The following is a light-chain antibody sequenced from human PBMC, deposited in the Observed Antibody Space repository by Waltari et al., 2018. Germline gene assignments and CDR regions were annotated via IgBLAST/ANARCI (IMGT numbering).Light chain of an antibody. Sequence: QSALTQPPSVSGAPGQRVTISCTGTSSNIGAGYYVFWYQHLPGLSPKVLIDGKSGRASGVPDRCSGSKSGTSVSLVITGLQAEDEADYYCQSYDSSLSGAYVFGSGTKVTVL. J-gene: IGLJ1*01. CDR3: QSYDSSLSGAYV. CDR2: GKS. V-gene: IGLV1-40*01. CDR1: SSNIGAGYY.